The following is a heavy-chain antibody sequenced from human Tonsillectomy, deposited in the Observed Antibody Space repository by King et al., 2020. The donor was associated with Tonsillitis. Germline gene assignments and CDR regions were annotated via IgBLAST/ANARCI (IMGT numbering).Heavy chain of an antibody. Sequence: ITLKESGPTLVKPTQTLTLTCTFSGFSLSTSGVVVGWIRQPPGKALEWLALIYWDDDKRYSPSLKSRLTITKDTSKNQVVLTMTNMDPVDTATYYCAHSTLAARGYYYYYMDVWGKGTTVTVSS. CDR1: GFSLSTSGVV. D-gene: IGHD6-13*01. CDR3: AHSTLAARGYYYYYMDV. J-gene: IGHJ6*03. V-gene: IGHV2-5*02. CDR2: IYWDDDK.